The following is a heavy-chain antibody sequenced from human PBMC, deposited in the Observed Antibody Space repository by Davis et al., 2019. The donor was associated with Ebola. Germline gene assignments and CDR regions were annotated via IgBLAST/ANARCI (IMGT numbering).Heavy chain of an antibody. CDR1: GFTFSSYA. Sequence: GGSLRLSCAASGFTFSSYAMSWVRQAPGKGLEWVSAISGSGGSTYYADSVKGRFTISRDNSKNTLYLQMNSLRAEDTAVYYCAKVSVQLWSSNWFDPWGQGTLVTVSS. D-gene: IGHD5-18*01. CDR3: AKVSVQLWSSNWFDP. V-gene: IGHV3-23*01. CDR2: ISGSGGST. J-gene: IGHJ5*02.